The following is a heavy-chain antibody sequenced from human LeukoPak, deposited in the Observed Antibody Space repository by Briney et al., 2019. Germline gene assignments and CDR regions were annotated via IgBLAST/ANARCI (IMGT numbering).Heavy chain of an antibody. V-gene: IGHV3-11*04. CDR1: GFTFSDYY. CDR2: ISSSGSTI. J-gene: IGHJ4*02. D-gene: IGHD1-26*01. Sequence: PGGSLRLSCAASGFTFSDYYVSWIRQAPGKGLEWVSYISSSGSTIYYADSVKGRFTISRDNAKNSLYLQMNSLRAEDTAVYYCTRAGSYYIPYFDYWGQGTLVTVSS. CDR3: TRAGSYYIPYFDY.